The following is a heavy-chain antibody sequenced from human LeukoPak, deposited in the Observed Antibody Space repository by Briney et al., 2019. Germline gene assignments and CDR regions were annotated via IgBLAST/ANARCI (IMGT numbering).Heavy chain of an antibody. CDR2: IRSKAYGGTT. CDR3: QTYYYDSSGYYYIDQ. J-gene: IGHJ4*02. V-gene: IGHV3-49*04. Sequence: GGSLRLSCTTSGFTFGDYAMSWVRQAPGKGLEWVGFIRSKAYGGTTEYAASVKGRFTISRDDSKSIAYLQMNSPKTEDTAVYYCQTYYYDSSGYYYIDQWGQGTLVTVSS. D-gene: IGHD3-22*01. CDR1: GFTFGDYA.